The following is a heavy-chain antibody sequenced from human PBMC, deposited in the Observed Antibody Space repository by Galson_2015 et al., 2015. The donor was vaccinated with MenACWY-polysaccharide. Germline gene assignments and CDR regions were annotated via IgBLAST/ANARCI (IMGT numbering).Heavy chain of an antibody. CDR2: IKQDGSEK. CDR1: GFTFSSYW. V-gene: IGHV3-7*01. CDR3: ARDRGYYDSSGYFI. J-gene: IGHJ4*02. Sequence: SLRLSCAASGFTFSSYWMSWVRQAPGKGLEWVANIKQDGSEKYYVDSVKGRFTISRDNAKNSLYLQMNSLRAEDKAVYYCARDRGYYDSSGYFIWGQGTLVTVSS. D-gene: IGHD3-22*01.